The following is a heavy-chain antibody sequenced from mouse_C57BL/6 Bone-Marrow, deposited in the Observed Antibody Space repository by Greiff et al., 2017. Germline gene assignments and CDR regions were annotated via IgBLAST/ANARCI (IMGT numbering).Heavy chain of an antibody. CDR2: IDPENGDT. V-gene: IGHV14-4*01. Sequence: VQLKQSGAELVRPGASVKLSCTASGFNIKDDYMHWVKQRPEQGLEWIGWIDPENGDTEYASKFQGKATIPADPSSNTAYLQLSSLTSEDTAVYYCTGSQAWFAYWGQGTLVTGSA. J-gene: IGHJ3*01. CDR3: TGSQAWFAY. CDR1: GFNIKDDY. D-gene: IGHD1-1*01.